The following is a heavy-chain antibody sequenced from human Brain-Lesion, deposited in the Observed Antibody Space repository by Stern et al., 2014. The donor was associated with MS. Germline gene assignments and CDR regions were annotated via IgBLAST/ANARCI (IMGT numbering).Heavy chain of an antibody. V-gene: IGHV4-39*01. CDR1: GGSVSSTSYA. J-gene: IGHJ5*02. Sequence: VQLVESGPGLVKPSETLSLTCTVAGGSVSSTSYAWAWIRQPPGKGLEWIGTIYYSGNTYYSPSLKSRLTIYLDKSQNQFSPQLGFVTAADTAVYYCAGEEDIRYCSGGSCTGNWFDPWGQGTLVTVSS. CDR2: IYYSGNT. D-gene: IGHD2-15*01. CDR3: AGEEDIRYCSGGSCTGNWFDP.